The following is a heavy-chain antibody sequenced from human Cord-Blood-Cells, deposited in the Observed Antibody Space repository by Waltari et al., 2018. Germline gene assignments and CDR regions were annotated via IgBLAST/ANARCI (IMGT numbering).Heavy chain of an antibody. Sequence: EVQLVESGGGLVQPGRSLRLSCAASGFTFDDYAMHWVRQAPGKGLEWVSGISWNSGSIGYADSVKGRFTISRDNAKNSLYLQMNSLRAEDTALYYCAKGVAATEGVDYWGQGTLVTVSS. CDR1: GFTFDDYA. CDR3: AKGVAATEGVDY. V-gene: IGHV3-9*01. D-gene: IGHD2-15*01. J-gene: IGHJ4*02. CDR2: ISWNSGSI.